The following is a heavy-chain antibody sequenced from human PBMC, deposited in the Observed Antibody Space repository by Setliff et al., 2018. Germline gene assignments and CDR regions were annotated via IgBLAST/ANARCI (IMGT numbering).Heavy chain of an antibody. J-gene: IGHJ5*02. Sequence: PSETLSLTCAVSGYSISSGYYWGWIRQSPGKGLEWIGEINHSGSTNYNPSLKSRVTISVDTSKNQFSLKLSSVTAADTAVYYCARGVYCSSTSCSPGLNWFDPWGQGTLVTVSS. CDR2: INHSGST. CDR1: GYSISSGYY. CDR3: ARGVYCSSTSCSPGLNWFDP. D-gene: IGHD2-2*01. V-gene: IGHV4-38-2*01.